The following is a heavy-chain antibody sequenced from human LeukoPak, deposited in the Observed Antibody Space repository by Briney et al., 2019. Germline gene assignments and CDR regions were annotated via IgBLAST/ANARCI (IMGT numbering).Heavy chain of an antibody. V-gene: IGHV3-21*01. CDR3: ASDEGNYFDY. CDR2: ISRNSTYI. CDR1: GFTFSSYI. Sequence: PGGSLRLSCAASGFTFSSYIMKWVRQAPGKGQEWVASISRNSTYIHYADSVKGRFTISRDNARNSLFLQMNSLRAEDTAIYYCASDEGNYFDYWGQGTLVTVSS. J-gene: IGHJ4*02.